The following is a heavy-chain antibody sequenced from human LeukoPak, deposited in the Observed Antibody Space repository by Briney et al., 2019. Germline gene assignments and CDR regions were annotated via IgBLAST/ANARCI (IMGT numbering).Heavy chain of an antibody. CDR1: GFTFRKYS. CDR2: ISSNGHT. V-gene: IGHV3-64D*09. Sequence: GGTLRLSCSASGFTFRKYSMHWVRQGPGKGLEYVSAISSNGHTYYADSVKGRFTVSRDNSKSTLYLQMSSLRPEDTAVYYCVKDNREEDWFDPWGQGTLVTVSS. D-gene: IGHD2/OR15-2a*01. J-gene: IGHJ5*02. CDR3: VKDNREEDWFDP.